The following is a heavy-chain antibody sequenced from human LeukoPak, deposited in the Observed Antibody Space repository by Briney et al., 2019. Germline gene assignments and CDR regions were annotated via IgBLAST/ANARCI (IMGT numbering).Heavy chain of an antibody. V-gene: IGHV3-73*01. J-gene: IGHJ4*02. CDR2: IRSKANSYAT. D-gene: IGHD3-9*01. Sequence: GGSLRLSCAASGFTFSGSAMHWVRQASGKGLEWVGRIRSKANSYATAYAASVKGRFTISRDDSKNTAYLQMNSLRAEDTAVYYCARDLPLTLTGYYSDYFDYWGQGTLVTVSS. CDR3: ARDLPLTLTGYYSDYFDY. CDR1: GFTFSGSA.